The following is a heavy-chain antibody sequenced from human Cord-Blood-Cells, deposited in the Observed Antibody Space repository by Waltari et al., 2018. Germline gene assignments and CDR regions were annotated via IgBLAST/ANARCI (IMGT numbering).Heavy chain of an antibody. CDR3: ARHTDGARSNLRAFDI. Sequence: QLQLQESGPGLVKPSETLSLTCTVSGGSISSSSYYWGWIRQPPGKGLEWIGSIYYRGSNHYSPSLQGRVTIAGDTSKNQFSLKLSSVTAADTAVYYCARHTDGARSNLRAFDIWGQGTMVTVSS. CDR2: IYYRGSN. V-gene: IGHV4-39*01. D-gene: IGHD3-3*01. CDR1: GGSISSSSYY. J-gene: IGHJ3*02.